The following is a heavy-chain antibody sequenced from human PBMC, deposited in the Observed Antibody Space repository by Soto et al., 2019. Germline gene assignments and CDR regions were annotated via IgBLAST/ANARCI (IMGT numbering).Heavy chain of an antibody. V-gene: IGHV3-23*01. CDR1: GFTFSSYP. J-gene: IGHJ5*02. CDR3: AKFGGRGWNDWSSNWFDP. Sequence: EVQLLESGGQLVQPGGSLRLSCAASGFTFSSYPMSWVRQTPTKGLEWVSVISGGGYNTYYADSVKDRFTISRDNFENTLSLQMNSLRPEDTAAYYCAKFGGRGWNDWSSNWFDPWGQGTLVTVSS. CDR2: ISGGGYNT. D-gene: IGHD1-1*01.